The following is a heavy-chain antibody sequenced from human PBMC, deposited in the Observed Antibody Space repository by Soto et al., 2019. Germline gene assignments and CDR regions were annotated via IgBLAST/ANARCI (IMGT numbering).Heavy chain of an antibody. Sequence: GASVKVSCKASGYTFTSYGISWVRQAPGQGLEWMGWISAYNGNTNYAQKLQGRVTMTTDTSTSTAYMELRSLRSDDTAVYYCARDGMGRGRVYYYYGMDVWGQGTTVTVSS. J-gene: IGHJ6*02. V-gene: IGHV1-18*01. CDR3: ARDGMGRGRVYYYYGMDV. CDR1: GYTFTSYG. CDR2: ISAYNGNT. D-gene: IGHD3-10*01.